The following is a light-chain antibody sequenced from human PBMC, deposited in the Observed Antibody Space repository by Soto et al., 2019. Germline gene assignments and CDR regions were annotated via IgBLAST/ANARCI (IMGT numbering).Light chain of an antibody. CDR3: AAWDDSLNGHVV. CDR2: SNN. CDR1: SCNIGSNT. J-gene: IGLJ2*01. V-gene: IGLV1-44*01. Sequence: QAVLTQPPSASGTPGQRVTISCSGSSCNIGSNTVNWYQQLPGTAPKLLIYSNNQRPSGVPDRFSGSKSGTSASLAISGLQSEDEGDYYCAAWDDSLNGHVVFGGGTKLTVL.